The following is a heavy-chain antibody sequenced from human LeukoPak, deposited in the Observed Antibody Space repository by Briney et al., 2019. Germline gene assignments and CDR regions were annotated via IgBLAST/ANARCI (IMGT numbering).Heavy chain of an antibody. Sequence: SGPTLVYPTQTLTLTCTFSGFSLSTSGVGVGWIRQPPGKALEWLAPIYWDDDKRYSPSLKSRLTITKDTSKNQVVLTMTNMDPVDTATYYCAHTFHRGAAVEFDPWGQGTLVTVSS. CDR1: GFSLSTSGVG. CDR2: IYWDDDK. V-gene: IGHV2-5*02. CDR3: AHTFHRGAAVEFDP. D-gene: IGHD1-26*01. J-gene: IGHJ5*02.